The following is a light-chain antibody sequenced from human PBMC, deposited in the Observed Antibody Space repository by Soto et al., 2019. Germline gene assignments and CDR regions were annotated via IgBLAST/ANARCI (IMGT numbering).Light chain of an antibody. CDR3: AAWDDTLSGVV. Sequence: QAVVTQPPSASGTPGQRVTISCSGSTSNIGSNYVYWYQQFPGTAPKLLIQRNNQRPSGVPDRFSGSKSGTSVSLAIGGLRSEDEADYYCAAWDDTLSGVVFGGGTKLTVL. CDR1: TSNIGSNY. J-gene: IGLJ2*01. CDR2: RNN. V-gene: IGLV1-47*01.